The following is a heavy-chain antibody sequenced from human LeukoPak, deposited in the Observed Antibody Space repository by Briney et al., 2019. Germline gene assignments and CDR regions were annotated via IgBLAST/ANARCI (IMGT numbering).Heavy chain of an antibody. CDR2: INPNSGGT. CDR1: GYTFTGYY. Sequence: ASVKVSCKASGYTFTGYYMHWVRQAPGQGLEWMGWINPNSGGTNYAQKLQGRVTMTTDTSTSTAYMELRSLRSDDTAVYYCATAGFGSSGWIRWFDPWGQGTLVTVSS. D-gene: IGHD6-19*01. J-gene: IGHJ5*02. CDR3: ATAGFGSSGWIRWFDP. V-gene: IGHV1-2*02.